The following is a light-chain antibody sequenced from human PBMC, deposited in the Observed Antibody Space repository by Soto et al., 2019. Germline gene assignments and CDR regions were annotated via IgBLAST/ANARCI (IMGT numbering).Light chain of an antibody. CDR3: QKYNSAPPAWT. Sequence: DIQMTQSPSSLSASVGDRVTITCRASQGISNYLAWYQQKPGKVPKLLIYAASTLQSGVPSRFSGSGSGTDFTLTISSLQPEDVATYYCQKYNSAPPAWTFGQGTEVEIK. V-gene: IGKV1-27*01. J-gene: IGKJ1*01. CDR1: QGISNY. CDR2: AAS.